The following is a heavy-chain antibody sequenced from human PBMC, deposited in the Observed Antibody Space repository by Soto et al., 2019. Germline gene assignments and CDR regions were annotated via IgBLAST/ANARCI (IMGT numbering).Heavy chain of an antibody. V-gene: IGHV4-38-2*01. D-gene: IGHD3-22*01. CDR3: ARVTTNWFDP. J-gene: IGHJ5*02. CDR2: IYHSGIS. CDR1: GFSISSGYY. Sequence: SETLSLTCDVSGFSISSGYYWGWIRQPPGKGLEWIGNIYHSGISNYNPSLKSRVTISVDTSKNQFSLKVTSVTAADTAVYYCARVTTNWFDPWDQGILVTVSS.